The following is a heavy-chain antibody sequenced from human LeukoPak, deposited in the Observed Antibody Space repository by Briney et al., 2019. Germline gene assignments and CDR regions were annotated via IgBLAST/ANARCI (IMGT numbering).Heavy chain of an antibody. CDR2: IYYRGST. Sequence: SETLSLTCTVSGGSINGYYWSWIRQPPEKGLEWIGYIYYRGSTNYNPSLKSRVTISVDTSKNQFSLKLSSVTAADTVVYYCARADYDTSAYYYTFDYWGQGTLVTVSS. V-gene: IGHV4-59*01. CDR1: GGSINGYY. D-gene: IGHD3-22*01. CDR3: ARADYDTSAYYYTFDY. J-gene: IGHJ4*02.